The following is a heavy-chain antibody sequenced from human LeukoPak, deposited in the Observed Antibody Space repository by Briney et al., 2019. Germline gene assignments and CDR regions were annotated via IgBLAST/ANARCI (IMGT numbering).Heavy chain of an antibody. CDR2: IWYDGSNK. CDR3: ARDPLTPYDYYMDV. CDR1: GFTFSSYG. J-gene: IGHJ6*03. D-gene: IGHD3-9*01. V-gene: IGHV3-33*01. Sequence: GGSLRLSCAASGFTFSSYGMHWVRQAPGKGLEWVAVIWYDGSNKYYADSVKGRFTISRDNSKNTLYLQMNSLRAEDTAVYYCARDPLTPYDYYMDVWGKGTTVTVSS.